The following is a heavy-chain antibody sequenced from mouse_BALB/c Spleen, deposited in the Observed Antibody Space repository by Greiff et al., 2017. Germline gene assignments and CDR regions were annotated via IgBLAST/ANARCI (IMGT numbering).Heavy chain of an antibody. CDR1: GYSITSGYY. J-gene: IGHJ1*01. V-gene: IGHV3-6*02. CDR3: AIQKGYYYGSSWYFDV. CDR2: ISYDGSN. D-gene: IGHD1-1*01. Sequence: EVKLQESGPGLVKPSQSLSLTCSVTGYSITSGYYWNWIRQFPGNKLEWMGYISYDGSNNYNPSLKNRISITRDTSKNQFFLKLNSVTTEDTATYYCAIQKGYYYGSSWYFDVWGAGTTVTVSS.